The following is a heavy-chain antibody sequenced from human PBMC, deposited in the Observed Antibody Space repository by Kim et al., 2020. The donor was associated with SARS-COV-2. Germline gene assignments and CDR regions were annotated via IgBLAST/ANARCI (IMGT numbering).Heavy chain of an antibody. CDR3: ARAGRAIYYFDY. J-gene: IGHJ4*02. CDR1: GGSISSGGYY. Sequence: SETLSLTCTVSGGSISSGGYYWSWIRQHPGKGLEWIGYINYSGSTYNNPSLKSRVTISVDTSKNQFSLKLSSVTAADTAVYYCARAGRAIYYFDYWGQGTLVTVSP. V-gene: IGHV4-31*03. CDR2: INYSGST.